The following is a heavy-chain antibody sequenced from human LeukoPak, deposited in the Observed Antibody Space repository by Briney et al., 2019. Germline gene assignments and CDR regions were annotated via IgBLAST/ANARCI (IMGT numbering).Heavy chain of an antibody. D-gene: IGHD5-18*01. V-gene: IGHV1-18*01. CDR2: ISAYNANT. Sequence: ASVKVSCKTSGYTFTSYGISWVRQAPGQGLEWMGWISAYNANTNYAQKLQGRVTMTTDTSTSTAYMELRSLRSEDTAVYYCATFVDTAMVYFDYWGQGTLVTVSS. CDR3: ATFVDTAMVYFDY. CDR1: GYTFTSYG. J-gene: IGHJ4*02.